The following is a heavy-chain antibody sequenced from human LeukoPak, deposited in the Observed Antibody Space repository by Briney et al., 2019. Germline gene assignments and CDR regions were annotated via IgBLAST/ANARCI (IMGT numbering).Heavy chain of an antibody. CDR2: IWYDGSNK. CDR1: GFTFSSDG. Sequence: GGSLRLSCAASGFTFSSDGMHWGPQAPGKGVEWVAGIWYDGSNKSYADSVKGRFAIAADNSKNTLYLQMNSLRAEDTAVYYCATQLRYFDWLPLGYWGQGTLVTVSS. D-gene: IGHD3-9*01. J-gene: IGHJ4*02. CDR3: ATQLRYFDWLPLGY. V-gene: IGHV3-33*01.